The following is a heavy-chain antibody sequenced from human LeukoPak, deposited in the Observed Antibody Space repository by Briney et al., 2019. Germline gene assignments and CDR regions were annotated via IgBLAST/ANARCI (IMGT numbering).Heavy chain of an antibody. CDR3: ARDRYYYDSSGYYWLFDY. CDR2: FYSRGNT. V-gene: IGHV4-4*07. Sequence: SETLSLTCTVSGDSVSSYYWSWIRQPAGKGLEWIGRFYSRGNTNYNPSLKNRVTMSADTSKNQFSLKLSSVTAADTAVYYCARDRYYYDSSGYYWLFDYWGQGTLVTVSS. CDR1: GDSVSSYY. J-gene: IGHJ4*02. D-gene: IGHD3-22*01.